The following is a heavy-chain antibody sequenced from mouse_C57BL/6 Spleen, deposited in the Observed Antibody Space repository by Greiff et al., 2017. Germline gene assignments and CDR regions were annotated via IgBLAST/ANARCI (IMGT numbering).Heavy chain of an antibody. D-gene: IGHD1-1*01. V-gene: IGHV2-2*01. CDR3: ARNWEANFDY. CDR2: MWSGGST. CDR1: GFSLTSYG. Sequence: QVQLKESGPGLVQPSQSMSITCTVSGFSLTSYGVHWVRQAPGKGLEWLGVMWSGGSTDYNAAFISRLSISKDNPKSQVFFKMNSLQADDTTIYYCARNWEANFDYWGQGTTLTVSS. J-gene: IGHJ2*01.